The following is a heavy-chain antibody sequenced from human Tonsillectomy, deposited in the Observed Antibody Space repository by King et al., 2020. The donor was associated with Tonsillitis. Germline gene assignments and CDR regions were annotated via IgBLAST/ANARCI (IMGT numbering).Heavy chain of an antibody. J-gene: IGHJ4*02. CDR1: GFTFSSYS. CDR2: ISSSSSTI. Sequence: QLVQSGGGLVQPGGSLRLSCAASGFTFSSYSMNWVRQAPGKGLEWVSYISSSSSTIYYADSVKGRFTLSRDNAKNSLYLQMNSLRAEDTAVYYCARDAIAAAGVIFHYWGQGTLVTVSS. CDR3: ARDAIAAAGVIFHY. V-gene: IGHV3-48*01. D-gene: IGHD6-13*01.